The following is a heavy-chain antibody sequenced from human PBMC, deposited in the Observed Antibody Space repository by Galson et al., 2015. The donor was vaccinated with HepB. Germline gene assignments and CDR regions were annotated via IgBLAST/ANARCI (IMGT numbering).Heavy chain of an antibody. Sequence: SCKASGYTFTSYDINWVRQATGQGSGWMGRMTPNSGNTGYAQKFQGRVTMTRHTSIRTAYMELSSLRSEDTTVYYCARGLPIRKWVSVRYWGQGTLVTVSS. J-gene: IGHJ4*02. V-gene: IGHV1-8*01. CDR1: GYTFTSYD. CDR3: ARGLPIRKWVSVRY. D-gene: IGHD1-14*01. CDR2: MTPNSGNT.